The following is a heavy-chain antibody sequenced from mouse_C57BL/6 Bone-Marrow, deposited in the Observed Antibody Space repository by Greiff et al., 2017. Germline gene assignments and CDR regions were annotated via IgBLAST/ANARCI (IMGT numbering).Heavy chain of an antibody. CDR2: IWSGGST. CDR3: ARNYYYGSFYYFDY. CDR1: GFSLTSYG. V-gene: IGHV2-2*01. Sequence: QVQLKQSGPGLVQPSQSLSITCTVSGFSLTSYGVHWVRQSPGKGLEWLGVIWSGGSTDYNAAFISRLSISKDNSKSQVFFKMNSLQADDTAIYYCARNYYYGSFYYFDYWGQGTTLTVSS. J-gene: IGHJ2*01. D-gene: IGHD1-1*01.